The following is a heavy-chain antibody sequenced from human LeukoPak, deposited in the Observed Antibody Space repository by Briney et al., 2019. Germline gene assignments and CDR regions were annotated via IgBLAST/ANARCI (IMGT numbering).Heavy chain of an antibody. V-gene: IGHV1-8*01. CDR1: GYTFTSYD. CDR2: MNPNSGNT. D-gene: IGHD6-19*01. Sequence: ASVKVSCKASGYTFTSYDINWVRQATGQGLEWMGWMNPNSGNTGYAQKFQGRVTMTRDTSTSTVYMELSSLRSEDTAVYYCATVAGISPFDYWGQGTLVTVSS. CDR3: ATVAGISPFDY. J-gene: IGHJ4*02.